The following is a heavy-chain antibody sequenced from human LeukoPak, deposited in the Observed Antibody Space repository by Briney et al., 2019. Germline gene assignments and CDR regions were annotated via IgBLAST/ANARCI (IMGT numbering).Heavy chain of an antibody. CDR2: ISAYNGNT. J-gene: IGHJ6*03. CDR3: ARSDRADYYYYYMDV. V-gene: IGHV1-18*01. D-gene: IGHD3-22*01. CDR1: GYTFTSYG. Sequence: ASVKVSCKASGYTFTSYGISWVRQAPGPGLEWMGWISAYNGNTNYAQKLQGRVTMTTDTSTSTAYMELRSLRSDDTAVYYCARSDRADYYYYYMDVWGKGTTVTVSS.